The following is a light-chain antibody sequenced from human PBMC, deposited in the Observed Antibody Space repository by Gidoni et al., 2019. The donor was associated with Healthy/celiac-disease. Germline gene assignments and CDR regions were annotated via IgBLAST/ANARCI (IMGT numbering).Light chain of an antibody. Sequence: DIQVTQSPSTLSASVGHRVTITCRQSQSISSWLAWYQQKPRKAPKLLIYKAPSLESGVPTRFSSRGSGAEITLTISSLQPDDVATYCCQQNSSYWTFGQGTKVEIK. CDR3: QQNSSYWT. CDR1: QSISSW. V-gene: IGKV1-5*03. CDR2: KAP. J-gene: IGKJ1*01.